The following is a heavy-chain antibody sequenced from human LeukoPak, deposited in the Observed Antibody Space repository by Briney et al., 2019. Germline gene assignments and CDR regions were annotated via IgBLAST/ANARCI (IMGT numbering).Heavy chain of an antibody. Sequence: GGSLRLSCAASGFTFRGFLMSWVRQTPGKGLEWVANIKQDGSEKYYADSVKGRFTISRDNAKNSLSLHMNSLRAEDTAVYYCARLWATVIDWGAFDIWGQGTIITVSS. CDR2: IKQDGSEK. CDR3: ARLWATVIDWGAFDI. J-gene: IGHJ3*02. CDR1: GFTFRGFL. D-gene: IGHD4-17*01. V-gene: IGHV3-7*01.